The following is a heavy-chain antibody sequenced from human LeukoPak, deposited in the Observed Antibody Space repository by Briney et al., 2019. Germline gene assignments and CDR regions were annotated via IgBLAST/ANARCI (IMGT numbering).Heavy chain of an antibody. CDR3: ARAGGGYCSSTSCSLARSHYYYYGMDV. Sequence: ASVKVSCKASGYTFTGYYMHWVRQAPGQGLEWMGWINPNSGGTNYAQKFQGWVTMTRDTSISTAYMELSRLRSDDAAVYYCARAGGGYCSSTSCSLARSHYYYYGMDVWGQGTTVTVSS. V-gene: IGHV1-2*04. CDR2: INPNSGGT. D-gene: IGHD2-2*01. CDR1: GYTFTGYY. J-gene: IGHJ6*02.